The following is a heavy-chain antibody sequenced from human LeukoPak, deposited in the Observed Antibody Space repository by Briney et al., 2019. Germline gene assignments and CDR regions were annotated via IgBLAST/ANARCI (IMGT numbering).Heavy chain of an antibody. CDR2: IWDDGSEK. CDR3: ARDYGGTGYFDY. Sequence: GGSLRLSCAASGFTFSSYGMHWVRQAPGKGPEWVAVIWDDGSEKYYADSVKGRFTISRDNSKNTLYLQMNSLRVDDTAVYYCARDYGGTGYFDYWGQGTLVTVSS. D-gene: IGHD4-23*01. CDR1: GFTFSSYG. V-gene: IGHV3-33*01. J-gene: IGHJ4*02.